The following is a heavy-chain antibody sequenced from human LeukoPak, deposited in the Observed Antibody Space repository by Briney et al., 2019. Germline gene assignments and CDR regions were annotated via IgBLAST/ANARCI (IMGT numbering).Heavy chain of an antibody. J-gene: IGHJ4*02. CDR3: ARDLSSSTSCYSY. CDR2: ISSSTI. D-gene: IGHD2-2*01. V-gene: IGHV3-48*01. Sequence: PGGSLRLSCAASGFTFSSYSMNWVRQAPGKGLEWVSYISSSTIYYADSVKGRFTISRDNAKNSLYLQMNSLRAEDTAVYYCARDLSSSTSCYSYWGQGTLVTVSS. CDR1: GFTFSSYS.